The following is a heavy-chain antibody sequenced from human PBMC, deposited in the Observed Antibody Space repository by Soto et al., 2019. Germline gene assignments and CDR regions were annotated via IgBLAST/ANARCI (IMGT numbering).Heavy chain of an antibody. CDR1: GFTFSSYV. J-gene: IGHJ4*02. D-gene: IGHD1-26*01. CDR3: AKGGVVGDTGVDY. Sequence: QVQLVESGGGVVQPGRSLRLSCAASGFTFSSYVMHWVRQAPGRGLEWVSGISYDGSSEYYADSVKSRFTISRDNSKNTLYLQINSLRVDDTAVFYCAKGGVVGDTGVDYWGQGTLVTVSS. V-gene: IGHV3-30*18. CDR2: ISYDGSSE.